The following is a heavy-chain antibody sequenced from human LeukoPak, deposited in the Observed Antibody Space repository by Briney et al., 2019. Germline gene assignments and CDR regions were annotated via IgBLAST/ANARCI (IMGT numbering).Heavy chain of an antibody. D-gene: IGHD3-22*01. Sequence: PGGSLRLSCAASGFIFSTYGMHWVRQAPGKGLEWVAVISYDGNNKYYADSVKGRFTISRDNSKNTLYLQMNSLRAEDTAVYYCAKDQYYYDSSGLTPTPDYWGQGTLVTVSS. CDR1: GFIFSTYG. J-gene: IGHJ4*02. CDR3: AKDQYYYDSSGLTPTPDY. CDR2: ISYDGNNK. V-gene: IGHV3-30*18.